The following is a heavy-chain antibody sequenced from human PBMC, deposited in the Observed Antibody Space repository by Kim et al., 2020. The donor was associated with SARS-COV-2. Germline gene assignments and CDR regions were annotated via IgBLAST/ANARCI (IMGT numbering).Heavy chain of an antibody. V-gene: IGHV3-66*01. Sequence: YEDSSKGRFTISRDNSKNTRYLQMNSLRAEDTAVYYGATRPNTGEYYFAYWGQGTLVTVSS. J-gene: IGHJ4*02. D-gene: IGHD3-16*01. CDR3: ATRPNTGEYYFAY.